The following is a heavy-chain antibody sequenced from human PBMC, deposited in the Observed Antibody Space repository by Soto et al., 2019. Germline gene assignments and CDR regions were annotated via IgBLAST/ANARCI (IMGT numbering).Heavy chain of an antibody. J-gene: IGHJ4*02. V-gene: IGHV3-7*01. CDR3: ARDSGWSYDY. CDR1: GFTFSSYW. Sequence: GGSLRLSCAASGFTFSSYWMSWVRQAPGKGLEWVANIKQDESEKRHVDSVRGRFTISRDNARNSLYLQMNSLRAEDTAVYYCARDSGWSYDYWGQGTLVTVSS. CDR2: IKQDESEK. D-gene: IGHD6-19*01.